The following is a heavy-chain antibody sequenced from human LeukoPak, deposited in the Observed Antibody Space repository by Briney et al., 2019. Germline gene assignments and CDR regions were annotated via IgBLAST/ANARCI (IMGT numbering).Heavy chain of an antibody. Sequence: SETLSLTCAVYGESFSGYYWSWIRQPPGKGLEWIWEINHSGSTNYNPSLKSRVTISVDTSKNQFSLKLSSVTAADTAVYYCARGSVFSDYWGQGTLVTVSS. CDR2: INHSGST. D-gene: IGHD3-9*01. CDR3: ARGSVFSDY. V-gene: IGHV4-34*01. J-gene: IGHJ4*02. CDR1: GESFSGYY.